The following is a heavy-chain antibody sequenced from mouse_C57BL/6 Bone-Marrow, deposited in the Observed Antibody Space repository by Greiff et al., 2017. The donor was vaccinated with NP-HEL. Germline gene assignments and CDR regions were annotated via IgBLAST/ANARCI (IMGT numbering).Heavy chain of an antibody. Sequence: EVKLVESGGDLVKPGGSLKLSCAASGFTFSSYGMSWVRQTPDKRLEWVATISSGGSYTYYPDSVKGRFTISRDNAKNTLYLQMSSLKSEDTAMYYCARPGSSYWYFDVWGTGTTVTVSS. CDR1: GFTFSSYG. CDR2: ISSGGSYT. V-gene: IGHV5-6*01. CDR3: ARPGSSYWYFDV. J-gene: IGHJ1*03. D-gene: IGHD1-1*01.